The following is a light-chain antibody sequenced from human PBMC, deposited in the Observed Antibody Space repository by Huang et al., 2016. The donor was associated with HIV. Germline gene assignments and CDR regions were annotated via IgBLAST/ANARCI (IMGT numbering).Light chain of an antibody. CDR2: GSS. CDR3: QQYNNWPLT. CDR1: QFVSSN. V-gene: IGKV3D-15*01. Sequence: EVVLTQSPVTLSVSPGETVTISCRAIQFVSSNIAWYQQKPGQAPRLLMYGSSTRATGIPVRFSGSGSGTELTLTISNLQSEDFAVYYCQQYNNWPLTFGGGTKVEIK. J-gene: IGKJ4*01.